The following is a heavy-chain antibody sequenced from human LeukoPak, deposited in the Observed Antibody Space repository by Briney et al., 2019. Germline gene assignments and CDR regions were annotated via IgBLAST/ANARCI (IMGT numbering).Heavy chain of an antibody. J-gene: IGHJ4*02. V-gene: IGHV1-46*01. Sequence: GASVKVSCKASGYTFTSYYLYWVRQAPGQGLEWMGIINPSGGSTNYAQKFQGRVTMTRDTSTSTVYMELSSLRSEDTAVYYCARTPPGGDVDHWGEGTLVTVSS. D-gene: IGHD3-16*01. CDR2: INPSGGST. CDR3: ARTPPGGDVDH. CDR1: GYTFTSYY.